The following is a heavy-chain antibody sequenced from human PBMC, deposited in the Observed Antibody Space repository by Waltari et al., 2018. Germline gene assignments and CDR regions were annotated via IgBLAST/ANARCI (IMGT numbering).Heavy chain of an antibody. CDR2: IKSKTYGGKA. CDR1: GFTFGDYA. V-gene: IGHV3-49*03. Sequence: EVQLVESGGGLVQPGRSLRLSCTASGFTFGDYAMSWFRQAPGGGLEGVGFIKSKTYGGKAEYAASVKGRFTFSRDDSKSISYLQLNSLKTEDTAVYYCTRDRWYSSSWYRDYWGQGTLVTVSS. J-gene: IGHJ4*02. D-gene: IGHD6-13*01. CDR3: TRDRWYSSSWYRDY.